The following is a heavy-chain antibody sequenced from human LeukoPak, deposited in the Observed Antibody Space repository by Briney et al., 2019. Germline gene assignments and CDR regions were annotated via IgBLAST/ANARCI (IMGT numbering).Heavy chain of an antibody. D-gene: IGHD1-7*01. CDR1: GGSISSYY. V-gene: IGHV4-59*08. J-gene: IGHJ6*02. CDR2: IYYSGST. CDR3: ARHGARANYYYYYYGTDV. Sequence: SETLSLTCTVSGGSISSYYWSWIRQPPGKGLEWIGYIYYSGSTNYNPSLKSRVTISVDTSKNQFSLKLSSVTAADTAVYYCARHGARANYYYYYYGTDVWGQGTTVTVSS.